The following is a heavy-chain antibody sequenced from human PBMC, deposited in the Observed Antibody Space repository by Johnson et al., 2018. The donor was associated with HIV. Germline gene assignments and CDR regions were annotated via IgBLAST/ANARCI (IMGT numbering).Heavy chain of an antibody. CDR1: GFTFDDYG. Sequence: VQLVESGGGLVQPGGSLRLSCAASGFTFDDYGMSWVRQAPGKGLAWVSGIHWNGGSTGYADSVKGRFTISRDNAKNSLYLQMNSLRIEDTAVYYCASVDTAMVDTFDIWGQGTMVTVSS. CDR3: ASVDTAMVDTFDI. D-gene: IGHD5-18*01. V-gene: IGHV3-20*04. CDR2: IHWNGGST. J-gene: IGHJ3*02.